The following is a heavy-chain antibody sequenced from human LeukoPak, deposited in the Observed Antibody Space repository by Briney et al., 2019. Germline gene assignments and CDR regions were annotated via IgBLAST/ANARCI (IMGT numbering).Heavy chain of an antibody. J-gene: IGHJ6*03. CDR2: INHSGST. V-gene: IGHV4-34*01. D-gene: IGHD6-6*01. Sequence: SETLSLTCAVYGGSFSGYYWSWIRHPPGKGLGWIGEINHSGSTNYNPSLKSRVTISVDTSKNQFSLKLSSVTAADTAVYYCARGGSIAARTYYYYYMDVWGKGTTVTVSS. CDR1: GGSFSGYY. CDR3: ARGGSIAARTYYYYYMDV.